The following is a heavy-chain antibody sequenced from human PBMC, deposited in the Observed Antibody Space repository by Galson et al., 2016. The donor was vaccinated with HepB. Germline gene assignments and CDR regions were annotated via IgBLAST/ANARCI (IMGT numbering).Heavy chain of an antibody. J-gene: IGHJ4*02. CDR2: THYDGTT. D-gene: IGHD1-7*01. CDR3: ARDWRGNYAERYFDY. CDR1: GGSISSGGYH. Sequence: QVQLQESGPGLVKPSQTLSLTCTLSGGSISSGGYHWNWIRQHPGKGLEWIGDTHYDGTTHYNPSLKSRVTISVLPSKKRFSRGPTSWTAADAAVYFGARDWRGNYAERYFDYWGQGALVIVSS. V-gene: IGHV4-31*03.